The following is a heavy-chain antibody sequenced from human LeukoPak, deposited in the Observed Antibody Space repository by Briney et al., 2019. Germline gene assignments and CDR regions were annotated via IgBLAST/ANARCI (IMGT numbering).Heavy chain of an antibody. Sequence: GGSLRLSCAASGFTFSSYAMSWVRQAPGKGLEWVSGINWNSGNRGYADSVKGRFTISRDNAKNSLYLQMNSLRAEDTALYYCAKGGYSSGWSISGDAFDIWGQGTMVTVSS. CDR3: AKGGYSSGWSISGDAFDI. CDR1: GFTFSSYA. V-gene: IGHV3-9*01. D-gene: IGHD6-19*01. CDR2: INWNSGNR. J-gene: IGHJ3*02.